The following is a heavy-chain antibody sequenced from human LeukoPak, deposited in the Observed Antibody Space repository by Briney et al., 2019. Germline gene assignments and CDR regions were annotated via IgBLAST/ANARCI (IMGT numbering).Heavy chain of an antibody. CDR2: IKQDGGQI. Sequence: GGSLRLSCAASGFIFSTHWMTCVRQAPGNWLGWVAIIKQDGGQIYYVDSVKGRFTISRDNARKELYLQMNSLRAEDTAVYYCAKALSYPDGGTTFDYDYWGQGTLVTVSS. D-gene: IGHD4-23*01. CDR3: AKALSYPDGGTTFDYDY. V-gene: IGHV3-7*01. J-gene: IGHJ4*02. CDR1: GFIFSTHW.